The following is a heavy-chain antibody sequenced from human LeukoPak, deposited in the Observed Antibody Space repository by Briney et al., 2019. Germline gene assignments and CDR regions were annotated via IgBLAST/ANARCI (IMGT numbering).Heavy chain of an antibody. V-gene: IGHV3-7*03. Sequence: GGSLRLSCAASGFTFSSYWMSWVRQAPGKGLEWVANIKQDGSEKYYVDSVKGRFTISRDNAKNSLYLQMNSLRAEDTAVYYCAKEGLDVLRFLEWLLSPDYWGQGTLVTVSS. CDR2: IKQDGSEK. CDR3: AKEGLDVLRFLEWLLSPDY. CDR1: GFTFSSYW. D-gene: IGHD3-3*01. J-gene: IGHJ4*02.